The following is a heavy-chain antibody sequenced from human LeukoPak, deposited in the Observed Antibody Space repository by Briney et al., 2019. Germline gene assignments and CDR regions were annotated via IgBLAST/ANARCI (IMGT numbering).Heavy chain of an antibody. J-gene: IGHJ4*02. CDR2: IYYSGST. V-gene: IGHV4-39*07. CDR3: ARDIAVAGTLGYFDY. D-gene: IGHD6-19*01. CDR1: GGSISSSSYY. Sequence: SETLSLTCTVSGGSISSSSYYWGWIRQPPGKGLEWIGSIYYSGSTYYNPSLKSRVTISVDTSKNQFSLKLSSVTAADTAVYYCARDIAVAGTLGYFDYWGQGTLVTVSS.